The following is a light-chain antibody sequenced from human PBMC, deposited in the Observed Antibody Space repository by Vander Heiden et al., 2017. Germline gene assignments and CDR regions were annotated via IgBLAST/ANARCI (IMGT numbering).Light chain of an antibody. J-gene: IGLJ3*02. CDR1: ALPKQY. Sequence: SSELTPPPSVSVSPGQTARITCSGDALPKQYAYWYQQKPGQAPVLVIYKDSERPSGIPERFSGSSSGTTVTLTISGVQAEDEADYYCQSADSSGTWVFGGGTKLTVL. CDR3: QSADSSGTWV. CDR2: KDS. V-gene: IGLV3-25*03.